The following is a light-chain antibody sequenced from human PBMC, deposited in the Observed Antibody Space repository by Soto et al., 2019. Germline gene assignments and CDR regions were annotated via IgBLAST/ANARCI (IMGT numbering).Light chain of an antibody. Sequence: DIQMTQSPSSLSASVGDRVTITCRASQSISSYLNWYQQKPGKAPKFLIYGASSLQSGVPSRFSGSGSGTEFTLTISSLQPEDFATYYCQQSYSTPFTFGPGTKVYI. V-gene: IGKV1-39*01. CDR2: GAS. CDR3: QQSYSTPFT. J-gene: IGKJ3*01. CDR1: QSISSY.